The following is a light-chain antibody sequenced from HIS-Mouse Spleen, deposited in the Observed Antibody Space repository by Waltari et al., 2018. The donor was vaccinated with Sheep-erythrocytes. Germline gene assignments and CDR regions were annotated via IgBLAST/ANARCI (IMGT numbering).Light chain of an antibody. CDR1: QSVSSSY. Sequence: EIVLTQSPGTLALSPGERATLSRRASQSVSSSYLAWYQQKPGQAPRPLIYGASSRATGIPDRFSGSGSGTDFTLTISRLEPEDFAVYYCQQYGSSPWTFGQGTKVEIK. CDR2: GAS. V-gene: IGKV3-20*01. CDR3: QQYGSSPWT. J-gene: IGKJ1*01.